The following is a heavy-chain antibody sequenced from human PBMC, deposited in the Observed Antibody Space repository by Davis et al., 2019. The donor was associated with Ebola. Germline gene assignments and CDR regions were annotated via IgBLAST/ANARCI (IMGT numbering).Heavy chain of an antibody. D-gene: IGHD2/OR15-2a*01. CDR1: GYTFTSYA. Sequence: ASVKVTCKASGYTFTSYAISWVRLASGQGLELMGWISAYNGNTNYAQKLQGRVTMTTDTSTSTAYMELRSLRSDDTAVYYCAREIAPNWFDPWGQGTLVTVSS. CDR2: ISAYNGNT. V-gene: IGHV1-18*04. CDR3: AREIAPNWFDP. J-gene: IGHJ5*02.